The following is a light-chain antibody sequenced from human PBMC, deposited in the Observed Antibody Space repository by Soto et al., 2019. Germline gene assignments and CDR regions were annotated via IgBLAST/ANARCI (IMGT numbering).Light chain of an antibody. CDR2: DTS. V-gene: IGKV3-11*01. Sequence: EFVLTQSPATLSFSPGERATLSCRASQSVSSYSAWYQQKPGQAPRLLIYDTSNRATGIPDRFSGSGSGTEFTLTISGLEPEDFAVYYCQQRSNWQYTFGLGTRLEIK. J-gene: IGKJ2*01. CDR3: QQRSNWQYT. CDR1: QSVSSY.